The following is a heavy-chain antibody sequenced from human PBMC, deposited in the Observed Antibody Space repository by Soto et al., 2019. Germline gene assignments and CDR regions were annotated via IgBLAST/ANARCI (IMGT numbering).Heavy chain of an antibody. D-gene: IGHD4-17*01. CDR3: TYLYGDYPRA. J-gene: IGHJ5*02. V-gene: IGHV3-73*02. CDR1: GFSFSGST. Sequence: EVQLVESGGGLVQPGRSLKVSCAASGFSFSGSTIHWVRQAPGKGLEWVGRIRSKTLNYAAAYDVSVKDRFIISRDDSKNTSYLQMNSLQIEDTAVYYCTYLYGDYPRAWGQGTVVAVSS. CDR2: IRSKTLNYAA.